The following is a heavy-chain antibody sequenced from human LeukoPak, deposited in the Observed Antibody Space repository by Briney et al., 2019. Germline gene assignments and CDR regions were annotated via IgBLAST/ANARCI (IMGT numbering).Heavy chain of an antibody. D-gene: IGHD3-10*01. CDR1: GFTFSSYA. CDR3: AKVALNYYGSGSYYGMDV. V-gene: IGHV3-23*01. Sequence: GGSLRLSCAASGFTFSSYAMSWVRQAPGKGLEWVSGISGSGGTTYYADSVKGRFTISRDNSKNTLYLQMNSLRAEDTAVYYCAKVALNYYGSGSYYGMDVWGQGTTVTVSS. J-gene: IGHJ6*02. CDR2: ISGSGGTT.